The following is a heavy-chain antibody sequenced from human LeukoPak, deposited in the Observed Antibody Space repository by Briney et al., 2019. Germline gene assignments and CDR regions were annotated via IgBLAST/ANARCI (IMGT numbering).Heavy chain of an antibody. D-gene: IGHD6-19*01. CDR3: ARGEYSSGWRPFYYYYGMDV. J-gene: IGHJ6*02. V-gene: IGHV3-48*02. Sequence: GGSLRLSCAASGFTFSSYSMNWVRQAPGKGLEWVSYISSSSSTIYYADSVEGRFTISRDNAKNSLYLQMNSLRDEDTAVYYCARGEYSSGWRPFYYYYGMDVWGQGTTVTVSS. CDR2: ISSSSSTI. CDR1: GFTFSSYS.